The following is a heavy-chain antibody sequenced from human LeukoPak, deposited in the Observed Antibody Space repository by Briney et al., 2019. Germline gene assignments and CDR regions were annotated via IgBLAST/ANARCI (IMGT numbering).Heavy chain of an antibody. D-gene: IGHD2-2*01. CDR1: GFTFDDYG. J-gene: IGHJ3*02. CDR3: ARDASSSTSPFAFDI. CDR2: INWNGGST. V-gene: IGHV3-20*04. Sequence: GGSLRLSCAAAGFTFDDYGMSWVRQAPGKGREWVSGINWNGGSTGYADSVKGRFTISRDNAKNSLYLQMNSLRAEDTALYYCARDASSSTSPFAFDIWGQGTMVTVST.